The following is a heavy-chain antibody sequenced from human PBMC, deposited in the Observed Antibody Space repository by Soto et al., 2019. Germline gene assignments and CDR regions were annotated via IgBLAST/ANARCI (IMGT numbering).Heavy chain of an antibody. CDR2: IKSFADGGTT. V-gene: IGHV3-15*07. Sequence: EVKLVESGGDLVKPGGSLRLSCAASGYSFTDAWMNWVRQAPGKGLEWVGRIKSFADGGTTEYAAPVKGRFSISSEDSTLTVFLQMNSLQTEDTAFYYCTRRPKAADIGVGSLDFWGRGTLVTVSA. CDR1: GYSFTDAW. D-gene: IGHD3-9*01. J-gene: IGHJ4*02. CDR3: TRRPKAADIGVGSLDF.